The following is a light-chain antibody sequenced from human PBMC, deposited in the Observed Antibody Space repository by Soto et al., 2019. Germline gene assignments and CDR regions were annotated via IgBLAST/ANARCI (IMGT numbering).Light chain of an antibody. CDR2: EVS. Sequence: QSALTQPASVSGSPGQSITISCTGTSSDVAGYNYVSWYQLHPGKAPKLIIYEVSHRPSGASNHFSGYKSGNTASLTISGLQAEDEADYYCSSYTSTSTPCVFGTGTKVTVL. CDR3: SSYTSTSTPCV. CDR1: SSDVAGYNY. V-gene: IGLV2-14*01. J-gene: IGLJ1*01.